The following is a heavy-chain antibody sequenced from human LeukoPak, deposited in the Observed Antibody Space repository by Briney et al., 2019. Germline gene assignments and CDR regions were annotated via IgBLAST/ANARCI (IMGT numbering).Heavy chain of an antibody. CDR2: IKQDGSEK. J-gene: IGHJ6*03. Sequence: GGSLRLSCAASTFTFSSYWMTWVRQAPGKGLEWVANIKQDGSEKYYVDFVKGRFTISRDNAKNTLYLQMNSLRAGDTAVYYCARGASYYYYYYMDVWGKGTTVTVSS. CDR1: TFTFSSYW. CDR3: ARGASYYYYYYMDV. V-gene: IGHV3-7*01.